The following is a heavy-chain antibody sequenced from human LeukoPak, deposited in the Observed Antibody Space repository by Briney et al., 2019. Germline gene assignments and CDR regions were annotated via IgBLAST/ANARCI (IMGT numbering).Heavy chain of an antibody. CDR2: IIPIFGIA. D-gene: IGHD4-23*01. V-gene: IGHV1-69*04. CDR3: ARCLGYGGNSPLYFDY. CDR1: GGTFSSYA. Sequence: GASVKVSCKASGGTFSSYAISWVRQAPGQGLEWMGRIIPIFGIANYAQKFQGRVTITADKSTSTAYMELSSLRSEDTAVYYCARCLGYGGNSPLYFDYWGQGTLVTVSS. J-gene: IGHJ4*02.